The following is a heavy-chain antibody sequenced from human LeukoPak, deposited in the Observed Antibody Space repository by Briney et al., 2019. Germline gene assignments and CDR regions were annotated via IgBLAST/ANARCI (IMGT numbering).Heavy chain of an antibody. CDR3: AKPSVGVLVGATHFDY. J-gene: IGHJ4*02. CDR1: GYTFTSYG. V-gene: IGHV1-18*01. Sequence: ASVKVSCKASGYTFTSYGISWVRQAPGQGLEWMGWISAYNGNTNYAQKLQGRVTMTTDTSTSTAYMELRSLRSEDTAVYYCAKPSVGVLVGATHFDYWGQGTLVTVSS. CDR2: ISAYNGNT. D-gene: IGHD1-26*01.